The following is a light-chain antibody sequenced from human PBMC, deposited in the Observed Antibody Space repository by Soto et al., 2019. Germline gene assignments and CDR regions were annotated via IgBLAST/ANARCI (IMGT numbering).Light chain of an antibody. Sequence: DIQMTQSPSSLSASVGDRVTITCRASQSISSYLNWYQQKPGKAPKLLIYAASSLQSGVPSRFSGSGSGTEFTLTISSLQPDDFATYYCQQYNSYSFGQGSMVDIK. CDR3: QQYNSYS. CDR2: AAS. J-gene: IGKJ1*01. CDR1: QSISSY. V-gene: IGKV1-39*01.